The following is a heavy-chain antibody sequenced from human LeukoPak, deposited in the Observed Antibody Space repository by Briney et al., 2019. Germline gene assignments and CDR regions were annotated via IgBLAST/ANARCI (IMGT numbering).Heavy chain of an antibody. J-gene: IGHJ3*01. Sequence: PGGPLRLSCAASGFTFSSYSMNWVRQAPGKGLEWVSYIGFGTISHADSVKGRFTISRDNAKNSLYLLMNSLRDEDTAVYYCVRDHVCVFDVWGQGTMVTVSS. CDR3: VRDHVCVFDV. CDR2: IGFGTI. D-gene: IGHD2-8*01. CDR1: GFTFSSYS. V-gene: IGHV3-48*02.